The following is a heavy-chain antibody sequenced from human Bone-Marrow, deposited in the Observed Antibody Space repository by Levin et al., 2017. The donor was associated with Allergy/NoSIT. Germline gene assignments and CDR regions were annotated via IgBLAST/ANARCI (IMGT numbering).Heavy chain of an antibody. CDR2: ISGSGGST. J-gene: IGHJ6*02. CDR1: GFPFSSYA. CDR3: AKDHVGGAIRYYYYGMDV. D-gene: IGHD1-26*01. V-gene: IGHV3-23*01. Sequence: LSLTCAASGFPFSSYAMSWVRQAPGKGLEWVSAISGSGGSTYYADSVKGRFTISRDNSKNTLYLQMNSLRAEDTAVYYCAKDHVGGAIRYYYYGMDVWGQGTTVTVSS.